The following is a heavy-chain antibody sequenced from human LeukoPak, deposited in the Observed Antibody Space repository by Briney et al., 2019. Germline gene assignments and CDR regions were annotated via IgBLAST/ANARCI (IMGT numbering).Heavy chain of an antibody. V-gene: IGHV4-34*01. Sequence: PSETLSLTCAVYGGSFSGYYWSWIRQPPGKGLEWIGEINHSGGTNYNPSLKSRVTISVDTSKNQFSLKLSSVTAADTAVYYCARGRGRITMVRGVTPFDYWGQGTLVTVSS. CDR1: GGSFSGYY. CDR3: ARGRGRITMVRGVTPFDY. D-gene: IGHD3-10*01. J-gene: IGHJ4*02. CDR2: INHSGGT.